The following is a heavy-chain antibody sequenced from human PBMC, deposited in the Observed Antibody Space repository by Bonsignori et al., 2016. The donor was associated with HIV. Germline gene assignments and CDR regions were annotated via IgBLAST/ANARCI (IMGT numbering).Heavy chain of an antibody. Sequence: GGSLRLSCAASGFTFSDYSMSWIRQAPGKGLEWISYISNSSDTIYYADSVKGRFTTSRDSAKNSLYLEMNSLRVEDTAVYYCARDRGVRVESSGYYYRHRTYFYYYVDVWGRGTTVTVSS. D-gene: IGHD3-22*01. CDR1: GFTFSDYS. V-gene: IGHV3-11*01. CDR2: ISNSSDTI. CDR3: ARDRGVRVESSGYYYRHRTYFYYYVDV. J-gene: IGHJ6*03.